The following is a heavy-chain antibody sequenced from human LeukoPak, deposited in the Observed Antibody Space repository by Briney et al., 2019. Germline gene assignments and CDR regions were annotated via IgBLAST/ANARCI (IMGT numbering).Heavy chain of an antibody. V-gene: IGHV4-34*01. CDR3: ARGGGVVVTASQRYFDL. Sequence: SETLSLTCAVYGGSFSGYYWSWIRQPPGKGLEWIGEINHSGSTNYNPSLKSRVTISVDTSKNQFSLKLSSVTAADTAVYCCARGGGVVVTASQRYFDLWGRGTLVTVSS. D-gene: IGHD2-21*02. CDR1: GGSFSGYY. CDR2: INHSGST. J-gene: IGHJ2*01.